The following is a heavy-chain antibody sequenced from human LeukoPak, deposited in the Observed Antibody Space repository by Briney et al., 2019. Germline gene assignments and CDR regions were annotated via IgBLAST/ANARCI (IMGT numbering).Heavy chain of an antibody. CDR1: GGSISSYY. J-gene: IGHJ4*02. Sequence: SETLSLTCTVSGGSISSYYWSWIRQPPGKGLEWIGYIYYSGSTNYNPSLKSRVTISVDTSKNQFSLKLSSVTAADTAVHYCARSRYSHRFGDWGQGTLVTVSS. CDR2: IYYSGST. V-gene: IGHV4-59*08. D-gene: IGHD5-18*01. CDR3: ARSRYSHRFGD.